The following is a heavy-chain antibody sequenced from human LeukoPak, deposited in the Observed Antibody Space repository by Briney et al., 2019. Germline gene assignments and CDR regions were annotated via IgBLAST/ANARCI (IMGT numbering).Heavy chain of an antibody. CDR3: ASWSTVTRDLVD. CDR1: GFTFSSYG. Sequence: SGGSLRLSCAASGFTFSSYGMHWVRQAPGKGLEWVAVIWYDGSNKYYADSVKGRFTISRDNSKNTLYLQMNSLRAEDTAVYYCASWSTVTRDLVDWGQGTLVTVSS. CDR2: IWYDGSNK. V-gene: IGHV3-33*08. D-gene: IGHD4-17*01. J-gene: IGHJ4*02.